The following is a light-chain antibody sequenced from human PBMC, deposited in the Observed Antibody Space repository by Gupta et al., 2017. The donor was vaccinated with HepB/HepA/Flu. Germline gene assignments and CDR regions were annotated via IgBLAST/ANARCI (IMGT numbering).Light chain of an antibody. CDR2: KAS. Sequence: DIQMTQSPSTLSASVGDRVTITCRTSQSISTWLAWYQQKPGKAPKLLIYKASNLESGVPSRFSSSGSGTEFTLTISSLQPDDFATYYCQQYNSYSTFGQGTKVEIK. CDR3: QQYNSYST. V-gene: IGKV1-5*03. CDR1: QSISTW. J-gene: IGKJ1*01.